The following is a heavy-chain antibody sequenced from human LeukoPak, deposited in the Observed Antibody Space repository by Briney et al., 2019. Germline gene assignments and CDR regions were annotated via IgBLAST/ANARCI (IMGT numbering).Heavy chain of an antibody. Sequence: PSETLSLTCSVSGGSVNSGTYYWSWIRQPPGKGLEWIGYIHYSGSTSYNPSLKSRVTISIDTSRNQFSLKLSSVTAADTAVYYCATLGYCSGGSCYWGSWFDPWGQGTLVTVSS. CDR3: ATLGYCSGGSCYWGSWFDP. D-gene: IGHD2-15*01. CDR2: IHYSGST. V-gene: IGHV4-61*01. CDR1: GGSVNSGTYY. J-gene: IGHJ5*02.